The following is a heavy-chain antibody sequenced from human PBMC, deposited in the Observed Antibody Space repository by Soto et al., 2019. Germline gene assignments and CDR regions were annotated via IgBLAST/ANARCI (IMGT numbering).Heavy chain of an antibody. J-gene: IGHJ4*02. CDR3: ARRRGAVSYYFDY. Sequence: ASVKVSCKASGYTFTSYDINWVRQATGQGLEWMGWMNPNSGNTGYAQKLQGRVTMTTDTSTSTAYMELRSLRSDDTAVYYCARRRGAVSYYFDYWGQGTLVTVSS. CDR1: GYTFTSYD. V-gene: IGHV1-8*01. D-gene: IGHD2-8*01. CDR2: MNPNSGNT.